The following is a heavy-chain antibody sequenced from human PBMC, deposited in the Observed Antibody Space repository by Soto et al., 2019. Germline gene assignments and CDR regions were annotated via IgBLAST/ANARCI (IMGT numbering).Heavy chain of an antibody. J-gene: IGHJ6*02. CDR1: GGSIRSGGYY. D-gene: IGHD5-18*01. V-gene: IGHV4-31*03. CDR3: ARDRLMATAGTARHYFGLDV. Sequence: QVQLQESGPGLVKPSQTLSLTCTVSGGSIRSGGYYWSWVRQNPRKGLEWIGNIYYSGNTYYNPYLKSRLTISVDTSKYQFSLNLSSDTAADTAVYYCARDRLMATAGTARHYFGLDVWGQGTTVTVSS. CDR2: IYYSGNT.